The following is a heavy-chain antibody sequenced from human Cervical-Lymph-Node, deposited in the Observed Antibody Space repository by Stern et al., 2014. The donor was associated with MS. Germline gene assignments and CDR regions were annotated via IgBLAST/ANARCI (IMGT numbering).Heavy chain of an antibody. CDR2: ISWNSGRK. J-gene: IGHJ6*02. V-gene: IGHV3-9*01. Sequence: EVQLEESGGGLVQPGRSVRLACAASGFKFDDYGMQWVRQAPGKGLEWVAGISWNSGRKGYADSVKGRFTISRDNAKNSLYLQMNSLRGEDTALYYCAKEFVSSGWYDRGGMDVWGQGTSVTVSS. D-gene: IGHD6-19*01. CDR1: GFKFDDYG. CDR3: AKEFVSSGWYDRGGMDV.